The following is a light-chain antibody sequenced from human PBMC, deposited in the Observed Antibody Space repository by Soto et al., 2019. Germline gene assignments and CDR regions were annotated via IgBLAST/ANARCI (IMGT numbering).Light chain of an antibody. J-gene: IGKJ2*01. V-gene: IGKV2-28*01. Sequence: DIVMTQSPLSLPVTPGEPASISCRSSQSLLHSSGYNYLHWYLPKPGQSPQLLIYLASSRASGAPDRFSGSGSGTVFTMEISIVEAEDVGGYYCLQPLQGITFGKGTQLAIK. CDR1: QSLLHSSGYNY. CDR3: LQPLQGIT. CDR2: LAS.